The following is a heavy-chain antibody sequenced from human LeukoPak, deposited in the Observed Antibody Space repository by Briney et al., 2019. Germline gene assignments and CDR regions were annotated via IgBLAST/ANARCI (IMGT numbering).Heavy chain of an antibody. V-gene: IGHV4-34*01. Sequence: PSETLSLTCAVYGGSFSGYYWSWIRQPPGKGLEWIGEINHSGSTNYNPSLKSRVTISVDTSKNQFSLTLSSVTAVDTAVYYCARSDGYGLVGIWGQGTMVTVSS. D-gene: IGHD3-10*01. CDR2: INHSGST. CDR3: ARSDGYGLVGI. J-gene: IGHJ3*02. CDR1: GGSFSGYY.